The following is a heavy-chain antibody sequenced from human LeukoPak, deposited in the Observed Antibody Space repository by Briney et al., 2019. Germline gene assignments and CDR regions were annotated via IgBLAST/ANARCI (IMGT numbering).Heavy chain of an antibody. Sequence: SETLPLSCTVSGGSISSGGYYWSWIRQHPGKGLEWIGYIYYSGSTYYNPSLKSRVTISVDTSKNQFSLKLSSVTAADTAVYYCARVCSLTGLAVDYWGQGTLVTVSS. CDR1: GGSISSGGYY. V-gene: IGHV4-31*03. J-gene: IGHJ4*02. CDR2: IYYSGST. CDR3: ARVCSLTGLAVDY. D-gene: IGHD2-8*02.